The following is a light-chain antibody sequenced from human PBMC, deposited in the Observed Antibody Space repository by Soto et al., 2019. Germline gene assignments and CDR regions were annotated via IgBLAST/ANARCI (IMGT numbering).Light chain of an antibody. CDR1: QSVSSN. Sequence: EIVMTQSPGTLSVSPGERATLSCGASQSVSSNLAWYQQRPGQAPRLLIYGASTRATGIPARFSGSGSGTEFTLSISSLQSEGFAVYYCQQYHDWVTFGGGTKVEIK. CDR3: QQYHDWVT. V-gene: IGKV3D-15*01. J-gene: IGKJ4*01. CDR2: GAS.